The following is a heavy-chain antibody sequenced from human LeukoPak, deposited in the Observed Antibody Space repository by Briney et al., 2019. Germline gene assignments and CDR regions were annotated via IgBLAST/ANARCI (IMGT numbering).Heavy chain of an antibody. J-gene: IGHJ5*02. CDR3: VRLKYYDSGNWFDP. CDR1: GGSISSGDYY. D-gene: IGHD3-22*01. CDR2: IYYSGST. Sequence: SGTLSLTCTVSGGSISSGDYYWSWIRQPPGKGLEWIGYIYYSGSTYYNPSLKSRVTISVDTSKNQFSLKLSSVTAADTAVYYCVRLKYYDSGNWFDPWGQGTLVTVSS. V-gene: IGHV4-30-4*01.